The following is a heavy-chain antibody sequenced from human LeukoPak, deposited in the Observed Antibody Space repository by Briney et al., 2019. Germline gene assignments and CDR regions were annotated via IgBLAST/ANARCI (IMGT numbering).Heavy chain of an antibody. Sequence: SETLSLTCAVYGGSFSGYYWSWIRQPPGKGLEWIGEINHSGSTNYNPSLKSRVTISVDTSKNQFSLKLSSVTAADTAVYYCASSRCSSTSCYEGEGYAFDIWGQGTMVTISS. CDR1: GGSFSGYY. V-gene: IGHV4-34*01. CDR3: ASSRCSSTSCYEGEGYAFDI. J-gene: IGHJ3*02. CDR2: INHSGST. D-gene: IGHD2-2*01.